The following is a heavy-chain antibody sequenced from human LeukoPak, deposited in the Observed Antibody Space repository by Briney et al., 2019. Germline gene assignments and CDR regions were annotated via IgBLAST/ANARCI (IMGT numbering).Heavy chain of an antibody. V-gene: IGHV3-43D*03. CDR3: AKDSNSYYMDV. CDR1: GFKFGDYA. Sequence: GGSLRLSCTASGFKFGDYAMHWVRQAPGKGLEWVSLISWDGGSTYYADSVKGRFTISRDNSKNSLYLQMNSLRAEDTALYYCAKDSNSYYMDVWGKGTTVTVSS. J-gene: IGHJ6*03. CDR2: ISWDGGST.